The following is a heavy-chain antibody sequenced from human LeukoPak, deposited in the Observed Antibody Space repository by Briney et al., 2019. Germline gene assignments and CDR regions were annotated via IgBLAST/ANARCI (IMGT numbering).Heavy chain of an antibody. CDR2: ISGSGGST. CDR1: GFTFSSYG. D-gene: IGHD6-19*01. Sequence: PGGSLRLSCAASGFTFSSYGMSWVRQAPGKGLEWVSAISGSGGSTYYAGSVKGRFTISRDNSKNTLYLQMNSLRAEDTAVYYCAKDHGYSSGWYAGRDAFDIWGQGTMVTVSS. V-gene: IGHV3-23*01. CDR3: AKDHGYSSGWYAGRDAFDI. J-gene: IGHJ3*02.